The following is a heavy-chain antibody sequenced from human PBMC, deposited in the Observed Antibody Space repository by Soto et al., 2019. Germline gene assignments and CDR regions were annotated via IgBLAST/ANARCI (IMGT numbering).Heavy chain of an antibody. Sequence: QVQLVQSGAEVKKPGSSVKVSCKASGGTFSSYTISWVRQAPGQGHEWMGRIIPILGIANYAQQFQGRVTITADKSTSTAYMELSSLRSEYTAVYYGARVLREWLDRGNYYYGMDVWGQGTTVTVSS. J-gene: IGHJ6*02. CDR1: GGTFSSYT. V-gene: IGHV1-69*02. D-gene: IGHD6-19*01. CDR2: IIPILGIA. CDR3: ARVLREWLDRGNYYYGMDV.